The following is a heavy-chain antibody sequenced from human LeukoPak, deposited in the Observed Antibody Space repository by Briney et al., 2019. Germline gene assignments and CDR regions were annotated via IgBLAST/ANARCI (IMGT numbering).Heavy chain of an antibody. CDR2: INHSGST. J-gene: IGHJ6*03. D-gene: IGHD6-6*01. CDR3: ARGYAGIAARPLYYYMDV. CDR1: GGSFSGYY. Sequence: SETLSLTCAVYGGSFSGYYWSWIRQPPGKGLEWIGEINHSGSTNHNPSLKSRVTISVDTSKNQFSLKLSSVTAADTAVYYCARGYAGIAARPLYYYMDVWGKGTTVTVSS. V-gene: IGHV4-34*01.